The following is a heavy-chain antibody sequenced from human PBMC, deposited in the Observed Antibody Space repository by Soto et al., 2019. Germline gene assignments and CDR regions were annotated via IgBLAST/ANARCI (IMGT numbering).Heavy chain of an antibody. D-gene: IGHD1-26*01. CDR3: ARYSGSYLSAYFYGMDV. CDR2: ISTVSSAT. CDR1: GFTFSDYY. J-gene: IGHJ6*02. Sequence: QVQLVESGGGLVKPGGSLRLSCAASGFTFSDYYMTWIRQAPGKGLEWVSFISTVSSATNYADSVKGRFTISRDNAKNLVYLQMESLRAKYTAVDYCARYSGSYLSAYFYGMDVWGQGATVTVSS. V-gene: IGHV3-11*06.